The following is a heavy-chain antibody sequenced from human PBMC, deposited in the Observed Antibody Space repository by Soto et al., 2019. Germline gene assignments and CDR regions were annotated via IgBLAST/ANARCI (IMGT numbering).Heavy chain of an antibody. CDR1: GFTFSRYE. V-gene: IGHV3-48*03. Sequence: PGGSLRLSCADSGFTFSRYEMNWVRQAPGKGLEWVSYISSSSSTLYYADSVKGRFTISRDNAKNSLYLQMNSLRAEDTAVYYCARGGSGSYFWYFDLWGRGNLVTVSS. CDR3: ARGGSGSYFWYFDL. D-gene: IGHD1-26*01. J-gene: IGHJ2*01. CDR2: ISSSSSTL.